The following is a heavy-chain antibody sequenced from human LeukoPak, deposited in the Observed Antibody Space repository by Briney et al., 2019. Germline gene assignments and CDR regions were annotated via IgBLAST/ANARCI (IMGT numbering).Heavy chain of an antibody. J-gene: IGHJ4*02. CDR2: ISSLGSTM. Sequence: GGSLRLSCAASGFSFSTYSMNWVRQAPGKGLDWVSYISSLGSTMYYADSVKGRFTISRDNAKNSLYLQMDGLRAEDTAVYYCARGEQEMATMSIDYWGQGTLVTVSP. CDR3: ARGEQEMATMSIDY. CDR1: GFSFSTYS. D-gene: IGHD5-24*01. V-gene: IGHV3-48*01.